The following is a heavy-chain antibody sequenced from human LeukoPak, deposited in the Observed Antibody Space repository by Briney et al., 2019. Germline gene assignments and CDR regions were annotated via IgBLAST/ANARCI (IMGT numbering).Heavy chain of an antibody. CDR2: IYYSGST. CDR1: GGSISSYY. Sequence: PSETLSLTCTVSGGSISSYYWSWIRQPAGKGLEWIGYIYYSGSTNYNPSLKSRVTISVDTSKNQFSLKLSSVTAADTAVYYCAKMDIVATIYWFDPWGQGTLVTVSS. CDR3: AKMDIVATIYWFDP. V-gene: IGHV4-59*01. J-gene: IGHJ5*02. D-gene: IGHD5-12*01.